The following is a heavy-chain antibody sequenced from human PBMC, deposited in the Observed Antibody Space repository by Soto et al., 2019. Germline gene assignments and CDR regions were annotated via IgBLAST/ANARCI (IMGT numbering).Heavy chain of an antibody. CDR2: ISGSGGST. Sequence: EVQLLESGGGLVQPGGSLRLSCAASGFTFSSYAMSWVRQAPGKGLEWVSAISGSGGSTYYADSVKGRFTISRDNSKTTLYLQMNTLRAEDKAVYNCAKEGYGDYRYDYYYGMDVWGQGTTVSVSS. D-gene: IGHD4-17*01. V-gene: IGHV3-23*01. CDR3: AKEGYGDYRYDYYYGMDV. J-gene: IGHJ6*02. CDR1: GFTFSSYA.